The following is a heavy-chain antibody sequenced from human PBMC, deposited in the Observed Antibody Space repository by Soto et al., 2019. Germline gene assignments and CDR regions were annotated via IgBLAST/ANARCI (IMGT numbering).Heavy chain of an antibody. Sequence: ASVKVSCKASGYTFTSYGISWVRQAPGQGLEWMGWISAYNGNTNYAQKLQGRVTMTTDTSTSTAYMELRSLRSDDTAVYYCARDAALYDSSGKDARRPDLNYWGQGTLVTVSS. CDR3: ARDAALYDSSGKDARRPDLNY. J-gene: IGHJ4*02. CDR2: ISAYNGNT. D-gene: IGHD3-22*01. CDR1: GYTFTSYG. V-gene: IGHV1-18*01.